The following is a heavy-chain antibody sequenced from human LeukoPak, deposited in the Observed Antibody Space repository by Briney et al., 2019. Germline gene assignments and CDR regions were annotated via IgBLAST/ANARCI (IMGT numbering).Heavy chain of an antibody. CDR2: ISGNGGST. V-gene: IGHV3-23*01. CDR3: AKPPPDSSSWLFDY. CDR1: GFTFSTYA. J-gene: IGHJ4*02. Sequence: PGGSLRLSCAASGFTFSTYAMRSVRQAPGKGLEWVSTISGNGGSTYYADSVKGRFTISRDNSKNTLYLQMNSLRVEDTAVYYCAKPPPDSSSWLFDYWGQGTLVTVSS. D-gene: IGHD6-13*01.